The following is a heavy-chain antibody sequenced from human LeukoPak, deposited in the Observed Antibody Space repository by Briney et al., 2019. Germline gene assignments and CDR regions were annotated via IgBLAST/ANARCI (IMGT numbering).Heavy chain of an antibody. CDR1: GFTFSSYS. V-gene: IGHV3-48*04. Sequence: GGSLRLSCAASGFTFSSYSMNWVRQAPGKGLEWVSYISSSSSTIYYADSVKGRFTISRDNAKNSLYLQMNSLRAEDTALYYCAKDMGYCSSTSCYRRVSYYYYGMDVWGQGTTVTVSS. J-gene: IGHJ6*02. CDR3: AKDMGYCSSTSCYRRVSYYYYGMDV. CDR2: ISSSSSTI. D-gene: IGHD2-2*02.